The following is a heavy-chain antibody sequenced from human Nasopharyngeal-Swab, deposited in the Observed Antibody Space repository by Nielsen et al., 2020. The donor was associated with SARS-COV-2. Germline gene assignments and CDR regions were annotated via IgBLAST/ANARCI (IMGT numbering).Heavy chain of an antibody. Sequence: SETLSLTCTVSGGSVSSDIYSWSWTRQPPGKGLEWIGYVVYSGRTNYNPSLKSRVTISVDTSKNQFSLKLSSVTAADTAVYYCARVHYYDSTYYYYGLDVWGQGTTVTVSS. J-gene: IGHJ6*02. D-gene: IGHD3-22*01. V-gene: IGHV4-61*01. CDR3: ARVHYYDSTYYYYGLDV. CDR1: GGSVSSDIYS. CDR2: VVYSGRT.